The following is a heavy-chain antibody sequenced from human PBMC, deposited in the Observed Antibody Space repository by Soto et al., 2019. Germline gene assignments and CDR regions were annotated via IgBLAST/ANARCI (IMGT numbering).Heavy chain of an antibody. V-gene: IGHV3-30*03. J-gene: IGHJ4*02. CDR3: VAGQYFFDY. CDR1: GFSFSSYG. CDR2: ISYDGSNK. Sequence: QVQLVESAGGVVQPGRSLRLSCAASGFSFSSYGMQWVRQAPGKGLEWVAVISYDGSNKYYADSVKDRFTISRDNSKKTLYLQMNSLRADDTAVYYCVAGQYFFDYCGQGTLVTVSS. D-gene: IGHD6-19*01.